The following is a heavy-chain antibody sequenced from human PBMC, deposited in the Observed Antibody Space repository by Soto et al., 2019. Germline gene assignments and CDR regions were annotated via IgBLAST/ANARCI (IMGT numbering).Heavy chain of an antibody. Sequence: QVQLQQWGAGLLKPSETLSLTCAVYGGSFSGYYWSWIRQPPGKGLEWIGEINHSGSTNYNPSLKRRVTISIHTSKNQFSLKLSSVTAADTAIYYCARDSLGIAVLGTGRSKNNWFDPWGQGTLVTVSS. CDR3: ARDSLGIAVLGTGRSKNNWFDP. V-gene: IGHV4-34*01. CDR2: INHSGST. J-gene: IGHJ5*02. D-gene: IGHD6-19*01. CDR1: GGSFSGYY.